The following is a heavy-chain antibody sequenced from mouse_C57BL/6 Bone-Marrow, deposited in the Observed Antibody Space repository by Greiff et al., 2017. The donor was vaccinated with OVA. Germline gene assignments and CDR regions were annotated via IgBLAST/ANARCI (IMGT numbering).Heavy chain of an antibody. J-gene: IGHJ3*01. Sequence: QVQLKQPGAELVKPGASVKLSCKASGYTFTSYWMHWVKQRPGQGLEWIGMIHPNSGSTNYNEKFKSKATLTVDKSSSTAYMQLSSLTSEDSAVYYCARDDYVPFAYWGQGTLVTVSA. CDR3: ARDDYVPFAY. CDR2: IHPNSGST. D-gene: IGHD1-1*01. V-gene: IGHV1-64*01. CDR1: GYTFTSYW.